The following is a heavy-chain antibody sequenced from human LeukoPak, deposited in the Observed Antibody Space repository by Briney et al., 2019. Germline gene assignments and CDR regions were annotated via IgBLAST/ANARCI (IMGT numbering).Heavy chain of an antibody. D-gene: IGHD5-24*01. Sequence: GGSLRLSCAASGFTFSSYRMHWVRQAPGKGLVWVSRINSDGSSTNYADSVKGRFTISRDSSKSTLYLQMNSLRAEDTAVYFCAKGGPQFFDYWGQGSLVTVSS. V-gene: IGHV3-74*01. CDR2: INSDGSST. CDR3: AKGGPQFFDY. CDR1: GFTFSSYR. J-gene: IGHJ4*02.